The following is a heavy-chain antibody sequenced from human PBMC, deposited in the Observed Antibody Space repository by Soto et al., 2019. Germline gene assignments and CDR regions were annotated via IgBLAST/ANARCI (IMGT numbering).Heavy chain of an antibody. CDR1: GFSLTTSGVG. V-gene: IGHV2-5*01. CDR3: AHTRVPDTLDY. D-gene: IGHD2-2*01. J-gene: IGHJ4*02. CDR2: IYWNGIE. Sequence: QITLKESGPTLVKPTQTLTLTCTFSGFSLTTSGVGVTWIRQPPGKALEWLGLIYWNGIERYSPSLKSRLSLTKDTSKDQVVLTMTDVGPVDTATYYCAHTRVPDTLDYWGPVTRVTVSS.